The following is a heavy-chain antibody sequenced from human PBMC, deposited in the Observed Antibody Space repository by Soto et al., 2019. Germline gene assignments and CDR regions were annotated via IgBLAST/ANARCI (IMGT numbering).Heavy chain of an antibody. V-gene: IGHV5-51*01. CDR1: GYSFTSYW. J-gene: IGHJ5*02. D-gene: IGHD2-2*01. Sequence: PGESRKISCTGVGYSFTSYWIGWVRQMPGKGLECMGIIYPGDSDTRYSPSFQGQVTISADKSITTAYLQWSSLKASDTAMYSCARGYCTTTICDPWFDPWGQGTLVTVSS. CDR2: IYPGDSDT. CDR3: ARGYCTTTICDPWFDP.